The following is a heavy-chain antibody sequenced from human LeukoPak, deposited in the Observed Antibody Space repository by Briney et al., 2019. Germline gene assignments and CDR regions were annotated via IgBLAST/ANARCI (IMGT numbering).Heavy chain of an antibody. D-gene: IGHD6-13*01. CDR1: GFSFSTYW. Sequence: PGGSLRLSCAASGFSFSTYWMSWVRQAPGKGLEWVANIKQDGIEIHYADSVKGRFTISRDNAKNSLFLQMNSLRAEDTAVYYCARDPGIAAAGTVGYFDYWGERTLVTVSS. V-gene: IGHV3-7*01. CDR2: IKQDGIEI. J-gene: IGHJ4*02. CDR3: ARDPGIAAAGTVGYFDY.